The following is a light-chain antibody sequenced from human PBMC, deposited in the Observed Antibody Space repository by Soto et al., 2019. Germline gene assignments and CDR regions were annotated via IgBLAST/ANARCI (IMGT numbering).Light chain of an antibody. Sequence: DIQMTQSPSTLSASVGDRVTLTCRASQSISNSLAWYQQKPGRAPKLLISDASTLQSGVPSRFSGSGSGTEFTLTVSSLQPDDFATYYCQQYKTYVWTFGQGTKVDIK. CDR1: QSISNS. CDR3: QQYKTYVWT. V-gene: IGKV1-5*01. CDR2: DAS. J-gene: IGKJ1*01.